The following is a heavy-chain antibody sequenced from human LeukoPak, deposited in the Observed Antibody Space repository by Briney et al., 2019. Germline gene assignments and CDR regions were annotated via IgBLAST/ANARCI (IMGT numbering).Heavy chain of an antibody. Sequence: GASVKVSCKASGYTFTSYGINWVRQAPGQGLEWMGWISAYNKRNYAQKFQGRVTMTTDTSTSTAYMELRNLRSDDTAVYYCARVSAPLDYGDYVSENWFDPWGQGTLVTVSS. CDR3: ARVSAPLDYGDYVSENWFDP. J-gene: IGHJ5*02. CDR1: GYTFTSYG. D-gene: IGHD4-17*01. CDR2: ISAYNKR. V-gene: IGHV1-18*01.